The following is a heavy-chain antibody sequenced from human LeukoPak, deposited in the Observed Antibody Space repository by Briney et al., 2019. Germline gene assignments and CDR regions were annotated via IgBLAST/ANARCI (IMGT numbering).Heavy chain of an antibody. Sequence: ASVKVSCKASGYTFSSYGISWVRQAPGQGLEWMGWISTYNGDTNYAQKVQGRVIMTTDTSTNTGYMELRSLRSDDTAVYYCARSVTMVRGNTLDYWGQGTLVTVSS. CDR3: ARSVTMVRGNTLDY. J-gene: IGHJ4*02. V-gene: IGHV1-18*01. CDR1: GYTFSSYG. CDR2: ISTYNGDT. D-gene: IGHD3-10*01.